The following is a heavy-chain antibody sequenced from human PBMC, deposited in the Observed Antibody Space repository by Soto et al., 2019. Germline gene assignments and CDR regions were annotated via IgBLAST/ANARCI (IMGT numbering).Heavy chain of an antibody. V-gene: IGHV3-30-3*01. Sequence: QVQLVESGGGVVQPGRSLRLSCTASGFTFSTCAMHWVRQAPGKGLEWVALTSFDETNKFYAGSVKGRFTISRDNSKNTLYLQLDILRSDDTAVDYCVRDLLARYYFDFLGPGIWVTVSS. J-gene: IGHJ4*01. CDR1: GFTFSTCA. D-gene: IGHD2-15*01. CDR3: VRDLLARYYFDF. CDR2: TSFDETNK.